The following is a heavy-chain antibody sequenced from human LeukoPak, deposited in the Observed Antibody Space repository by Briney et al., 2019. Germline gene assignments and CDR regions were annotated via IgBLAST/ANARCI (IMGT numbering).Heavy chain of an antibody. D-gene: IGHD2-2*01. CDR2: IIPIFGTA. V-gene: IGHV1-69*13. CDR1: GGTFNSYA. CDR3: ARDCSSTSCYEHYYYGMDV. J-gene: IGHJ6*02. Sequence: SVKVSCKASGGTFNSYAISWVRQAPGQGLEWMGGIIPIFGTANYAQKFQGRVTINADESTTTAYMELNSLRSEDTAVYYCARDCSSTSCYEHYYYGMDVWGQGTTVTVSS.